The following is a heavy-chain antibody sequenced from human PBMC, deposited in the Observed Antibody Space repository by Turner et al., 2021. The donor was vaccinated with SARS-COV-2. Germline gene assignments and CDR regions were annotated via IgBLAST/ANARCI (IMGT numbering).Heavy chain of an antibody. D-gene: IGHD3-3*01. V-gene: IGHV3-23*01. Sequence: EVQLLESGGGLVQPGGSLRLSCAASGFTFSSYAMSWVRQAPGKGLEWVSAISGSGGRTYNADSVKGRFTISRDNSKNTLYLQMNSLRAEDTAVYYCAKIGDYDFWSGYDRVDLRHMDVWGEGTTVTVSS. J-gene: IGHJ6*03. CDR1: GFTFSSYA. CDR2: ISGSGGRT. CDR3: AKIGDYDFWSGYDRVDLRHMDV.